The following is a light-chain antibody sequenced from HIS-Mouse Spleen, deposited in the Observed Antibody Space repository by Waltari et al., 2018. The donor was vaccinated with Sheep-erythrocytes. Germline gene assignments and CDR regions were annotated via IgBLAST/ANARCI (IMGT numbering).Light chain of an antibody. V-gene: IGLV2-8*01. J-gene: IGLJ3*02. Sequence: QSALTQPPSASGSPGQSVTISCTGTSSDVGGYNYVSWYQQHPGKAPTLMIYEVSKRPSGVLVRFSGTKAENTASLTVSGLQGEDEADYYCSSYAGSNNWLFGGGTTLTVL. CDR3: SSYAGSNNWL. CDR2: EVS. CDR1: SSDVGGYNY.